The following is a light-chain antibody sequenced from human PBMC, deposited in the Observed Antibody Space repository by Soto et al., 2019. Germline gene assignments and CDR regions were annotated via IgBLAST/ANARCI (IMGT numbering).Light chain of an antibody. Sequence: AIQMTQSPSSLSASVGDRVTITCRASQDIGNDLGWYQQKPGKAPKLLIYAASSLQSGVPSGFSGSGSGTDFTLTISSLQPEDFATYYCLQAYNYPWTFGQGTKVEIK. CDR3: LQAYNYPWT. V-gene: IGKV1-6*01. CDR1: QDIGND. J-gene: IGKJ1*01. CDR2: AAS.